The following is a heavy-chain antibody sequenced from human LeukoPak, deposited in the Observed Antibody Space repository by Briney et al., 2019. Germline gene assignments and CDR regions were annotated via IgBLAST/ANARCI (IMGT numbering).Heavy chain of an antibody. V-gene: IGHV3-23*01. Sequence: PGGSLRLSCAASGFTFSSYTMSWVRQAPGKGLEWVSAISGSGGSTYYADSVKGRFTISRDNSKNTLYLQMNSLGAEDTAVYYCADPVLLSDYWGQGTLVTVSS. CDR2: ISGSGGST. J-gene: IGHJ4*02. D-gene: IGHD3-10*01. CDR1: GFTFSSYT. CDR3: ADPVLLSDY.